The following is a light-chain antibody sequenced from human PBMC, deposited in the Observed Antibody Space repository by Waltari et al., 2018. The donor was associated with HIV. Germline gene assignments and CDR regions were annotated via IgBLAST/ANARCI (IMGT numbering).Light chain of an antibody. V-gene: IGLV1-40*01. Sequence: QSVLTQPPSVSGAPGQRVTLSCTGGNSNLGTHAVHRYQQFPGTAPQILIDNTNNRPSGVPDRFSGSKSGTSASLAITGLQADDEADYYCQSSDNTLSGSVFGGGTRLTVL. CDR3: QSSDNTLSGSV. CDR2: NTN. CDR1: NSNLGTHA. J-gene: IGLJ2*01.